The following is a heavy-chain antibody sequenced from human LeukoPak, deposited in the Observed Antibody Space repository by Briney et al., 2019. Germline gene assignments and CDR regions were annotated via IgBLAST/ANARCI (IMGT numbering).Heavy chain of an antibody. CDR3: AKDIRPIAAAGDGMDV. CDR2: ISWDGGST. V-gene: IGHV3-43*01. J-gene: IGHJ6*02. CDR1: GFTFDDYT. D-gene: IGHD6-13*01. Sequence: PGGSLRLSCAASGFTFDDYTMHWVRQAPGKGLEWVSLISWDGGSTYYADSVKGRFTISRDNSKNSLYLQMNSLRTEDTALYYCAKDIRPIAAAGDGMDVWGQGTTVTVSS.